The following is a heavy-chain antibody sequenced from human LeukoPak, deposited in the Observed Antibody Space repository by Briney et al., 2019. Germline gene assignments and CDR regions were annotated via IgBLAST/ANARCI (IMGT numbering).Heavy chain of an antibody. CDR3: ARDHDYGPDY. D-gene: IGHD4/OR15-4a*01. J-gene: IGHJ4*02. CDR1: GFTFSDHY. CDR2: IKPDSGAT. V-gene: IGHV1-2*02. Sequence: ASVKVSCKAPGFTFSDHYMHWLRQAPGQGLEWMGWIKPDSGATNYAQKFQGRFTVSRDVSISTLYMELSSLTSDDTAMYYCARDHDYGPDYWGQGTLVTVSA.